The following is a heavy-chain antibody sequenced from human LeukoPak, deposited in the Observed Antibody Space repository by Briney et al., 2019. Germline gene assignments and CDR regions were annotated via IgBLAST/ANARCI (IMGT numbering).Heavy chain of an antibody. CDR2: ILYDGRNK. CDR1: GFTFSNFA. D-gene: IGHD2-15*01. Sequence: GGSLRLSCAASGFTFSNFAIHWVREAPGKGLEGGAVILYDGRNKYYGDSVEGRFTISRDNSKNTVYLEMNSLRAEDTAVYYCAKDLMKTGYCSGASCYGRTDRGQGTLVTVSS. J-gene: IGHJ4*02. V-gene: IGHV3-30*18. CDR3: AKDLMKTGYCSGASCYGRTD.